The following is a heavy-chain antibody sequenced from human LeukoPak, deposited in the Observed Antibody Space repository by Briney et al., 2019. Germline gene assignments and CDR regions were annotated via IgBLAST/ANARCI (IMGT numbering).Heavy chain of an antibody. CDR2: IYYSGST. Sequence: TSQTLSLTCTVSGGSISSGDYYWSWIRQPPGKGLEWIGYIYYSGSTYYNPSLKSRVTISLDTSKNQFSLKLSSVTAADTAVYYCARAPYIEGAFDIWGQGTMVTVSS. J-gene: IGHJ3*02. D-gene: IGHD4-11*01. V-gene: IGHV4-30-4*01. CDR1: GGSISSGDYY. CDR3: ARAPYIEGAFDI.